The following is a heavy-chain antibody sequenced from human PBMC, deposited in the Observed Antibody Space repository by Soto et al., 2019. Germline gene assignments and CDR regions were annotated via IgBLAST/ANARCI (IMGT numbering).Heavy chain of an antibody. CDR3: ARGVTTILNYYYYYYMDV. CDR1: GGTFSSYT. CDR2: IIPILGIA. D-gene: IGHD3-22*01. V-gene: IGHV1-69*02. J-gene: IGHJ6*03. Sequence: ASVKVSCKASGGTFSSYTISWVRQAPGQGLEWMGRIIPILGIANYAQKLQGRVTMTTDTSTSTAYMELRSLRSDDTAVYYCARGVTTILNYYYYYYMDVWGKGTTVTVSS.